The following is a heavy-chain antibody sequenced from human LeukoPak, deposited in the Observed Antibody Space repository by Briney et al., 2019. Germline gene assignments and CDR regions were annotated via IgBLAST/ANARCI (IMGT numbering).Heavy chain of an antibody. CDR1: GFTFSSYA. J-gene: IGHJ5*02. V-gene: IGHV3-23*01. Sequence: GGSLRLSCAASGFTFSSYAMSWVRQAPGKGLEWVSAISGSGGSTYYADSVKGRFTISRDNSKNTLYLQMNSLRSEDTAVYYCARGVEEQWLLAWFDPWGQGTLVTVSS. D-gene: IGHD6-19*01. CDR3: ARGVEEQWLLAWFDP. CDR2: ISGSGGST.